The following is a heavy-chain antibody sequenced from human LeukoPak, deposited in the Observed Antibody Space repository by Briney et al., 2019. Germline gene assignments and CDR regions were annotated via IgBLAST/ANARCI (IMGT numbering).Heavy chain of an antibody. Sequence: SETLSLTCTVSGGSISSYYWSWIRQPPGKGLEWIGYIYYSGSTNYNPSLKSRVTISVDTSKNQFSLKLSSVTAADTAVYYCARDRVAAAGTGLFDAFDIWGQGTMVTVSS. J-gene: IGHJ3*02. CDR2: IYYSGST. CDR1: GGSISSYY. D-gene: IGHD6-13*01. V-gene: IGHV4-59*01. CDR3: ARDRVAAAGTGLFDAFDI.